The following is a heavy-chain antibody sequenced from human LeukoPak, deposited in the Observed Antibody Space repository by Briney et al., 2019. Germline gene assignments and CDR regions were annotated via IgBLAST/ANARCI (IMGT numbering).Heavy chain of an antibody. CDR3: ARHNWPRQWLAYFDY. CDR1: GGSISSYY. J-gene: IGHJ4*02. D-gene: IGHD6-19*01. V-gene: IGHV4-39*01. CDR2: IYYSGST. Sequence: PSETLSLTCTVSGGSISSYYWGWIRQPPGKGLEWIGSIYYSGSTYYNPSLKSRVTISVDTSKNQFSLKLSSVTAADTAVYYCARHNWPRQWLAYFDYWGQGTLVTVSS.